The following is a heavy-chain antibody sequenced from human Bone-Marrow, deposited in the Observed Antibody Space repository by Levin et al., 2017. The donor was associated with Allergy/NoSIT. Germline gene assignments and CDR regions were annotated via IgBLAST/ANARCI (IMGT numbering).Heavy chain of an antibody. Sequence: GESLKISCAACGFNFSNHRMSWVRQAPGKGLEWVANIKRDGSQTYYLESVRGRFTISRDNAENSLYLQMNNLTVGDTALYYCAKNRVANDWWGQGTLVTVSS. V-gene: IGHV3-7*01. CDR3: AKNRVANDW. CDR1: GFNFSNHR. CDR2: IKRDGSQT. J-gene: IGHJ4*02. D-gene: IGHD1-1*01.